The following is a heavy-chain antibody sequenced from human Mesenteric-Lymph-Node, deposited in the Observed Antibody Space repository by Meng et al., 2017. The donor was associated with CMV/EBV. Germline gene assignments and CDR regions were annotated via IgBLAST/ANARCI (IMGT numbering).Heavy chain of an antibody. V-gene: IGHV3-21*01. Sequence: FNFSSYSMNWVRQAPGKGLEWVSSISSSSSYIYYADSVKGRFTISRDNAKNSLYLQMNSLRAEDTAVYYCARDLGYSSSWFIGEVFDYWGQGTLVTVSS. CDR3: ARDLGYSSSWFIGEVFDY. D-gene: IGHD6-13*01. CDR1: FNFSSYS. J-gene: IGHJ4*02. CDR2: ISSSSSYI.